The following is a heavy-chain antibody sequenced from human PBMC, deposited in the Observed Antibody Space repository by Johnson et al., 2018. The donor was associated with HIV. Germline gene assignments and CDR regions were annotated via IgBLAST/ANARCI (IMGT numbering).Heavy chain of an antibody. J-gene: IGHJ3*02. Sequence: QVQLVESGGGVVQPGGSLRLSCAASGFTFSSYGMHWVRQAPGKGLEWVAFIRYDGSNKYYADSVKGRFTISRDNSKNTLYLQMNSLRAEDTAVYYCAKGMGKWLARGAFDIWGQGTMVTVCS. CDR2: IRYDGSNK. D-gene: IGHD6-19*01. CDR1: GFTFSSYG. CDR3: AKGMGKWLARGAFDI. V-gene: IGHV3-30*02.